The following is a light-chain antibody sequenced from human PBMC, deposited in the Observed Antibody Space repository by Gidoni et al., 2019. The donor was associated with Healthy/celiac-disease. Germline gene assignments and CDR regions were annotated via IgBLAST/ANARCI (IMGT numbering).Light chain of an antibody. J-gene: IGKJ4*01. CDR3: QQYGSSPFT. CDR1: QSVSSSY. Sequence: IVLTQSPGTLSLSPGERATLSCRASQSVSSSYLAWYQQKPGKAPSLLIYGASSRATGIPDRFSGSGSGTDFTLTISRLEPEDFAVYYCQQYGSSPFTFGGGTKVEIK. CDR2: GAS. V-gene: IGKV3-20*01.